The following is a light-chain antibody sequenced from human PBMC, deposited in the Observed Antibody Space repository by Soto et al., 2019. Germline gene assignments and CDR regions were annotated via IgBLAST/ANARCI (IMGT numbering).Light chain of an antibody. CDR2: DVS. CDR1: SSDVGGYNF. CDR3: CSYAGSYSYV. V-gene: IGLV2-11*01. J-gene: IGLJ1*01. Sequence: QSALTQPRSVSDSPGQSVTISCTGTSSDVGGYNFVSWYQHHPGKAPKLMIYDVSKRPSGVPDRFSGSKSGYTASLTISGLQAEDEADYYCCSYAGSYSYVFGTGTKLTVL.